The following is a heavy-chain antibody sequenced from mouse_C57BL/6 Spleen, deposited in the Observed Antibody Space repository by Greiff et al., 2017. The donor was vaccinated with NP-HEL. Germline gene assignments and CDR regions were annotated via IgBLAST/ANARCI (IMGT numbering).Heavy chain of an antibody. V-gene: IGHV1-80*01. Sequence: VQLQQSGAELVKPGASVKISCKASGYAFSSYWMNWVKQRPGKGLEWIGQIYPGDGDTNYNGKFKGKATLTADKSSSTAYLQLSSLTSEDAAVYFCARCGDYYDSSYYFDYWGQGTTLTVSS. CDR2: IYPGDGDT. J-gene: IGHJ2*01. CDR1: GYAFSSYW. D-gene: IGHD1-1*01. CDR3: ARCGDYYDSSYYFDY.